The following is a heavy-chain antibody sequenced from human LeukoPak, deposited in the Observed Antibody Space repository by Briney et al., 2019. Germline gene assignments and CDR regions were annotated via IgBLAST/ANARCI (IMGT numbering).Heavy chain of an antibody. CDR3: ARTTINRIQLWMYYFDY. CDR2: IYYSGST. CDR1: GGSLSSSSYY. J-gene: IGHJ4*02. Sequence: SETLSLTCTVSGGSLSSSSYYWGWIRQPPGKGLEWIGSIYYSGSTYYNPSLKSRVTISVDTSKNQFSLKLSSATAADTAVYYCARTTINRIQLWMYYFDYWGQGTLVTVSS. D-gene: IGHD5-18*01. V-gene: IGHV4-39*01.